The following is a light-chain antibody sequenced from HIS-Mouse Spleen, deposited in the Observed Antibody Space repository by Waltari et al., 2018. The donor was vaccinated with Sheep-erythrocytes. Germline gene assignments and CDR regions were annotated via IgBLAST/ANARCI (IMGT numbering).Light chain of an antibody. V-gene: IGLV2-8*01. CDR1: SSDLGGYNS. J-gene: IGLJ3*02. Sequence: QSALTQPPSASGSPGQSVTLSCTGTSSDLGGYNSVPWYQQPPGKAPKLLIYEVSKRPSGVPDRFSGSKSGNTASLTVSGLQAEDEADYYCSSYAGSNNWVFGGGTKLTVL. CDR2: EVS. CDR3: SSYAGSNNWV.